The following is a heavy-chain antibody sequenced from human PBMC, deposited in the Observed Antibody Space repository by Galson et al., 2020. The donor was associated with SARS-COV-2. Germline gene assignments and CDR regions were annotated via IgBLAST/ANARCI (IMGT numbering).Heavy chain of an antibody. J-gene: IGHJ6*02. CDR3: VKDRGYGDPYYDDYGLDV. CDR2: ISWNSLTV. D-gene: IGHD4-17*01. Sequence: GGSLRLSCAASGFTLDDYAMHWVRQVPGKGLEWVSGISWNSLTVGYADSVRGRFTISRDNAKKSLFLQMNSLRPEDTALYFCVKDRGYGDPYYDDYGLDVWGQGTTVTVS. V-gene: IGHV3-9*01. CDR1: GFTLDDYA.